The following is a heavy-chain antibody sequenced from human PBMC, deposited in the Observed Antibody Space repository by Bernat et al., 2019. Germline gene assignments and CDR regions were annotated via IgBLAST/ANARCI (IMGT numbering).Heavy chain of an antibody. Sequence: EVLLVETGGDLVQPGGSRSPSCIPFGFTFNKNALSWVRQPPGKGLEWVPAISGTGNNQYYADSVKGRFTVSRENSKNKVYLQLNSLTPDDTAVYFGERDRTVSRSPFGYYGMDVWGQGTTVIVSS. D-gene: IGHD3-10*01. CDR1: GFTFNKNA. CDR2: ISGTGNNQ. CDR3: ERDRTVSRSPFGYYGMDV. J-gene: IGHJ6*02. V-gene: IGHV3-23*04.